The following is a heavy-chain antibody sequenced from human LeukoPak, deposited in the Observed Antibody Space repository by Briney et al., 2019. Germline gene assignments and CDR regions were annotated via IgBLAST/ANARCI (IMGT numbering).Heavy chain of an antibody. D-gene: IGHD4-17*01. CDR2: INAGNGNT. V-gene: IGHV1-3*01. Sequence: GASVKVSCKASGYTFTSYAMHWVRQAPGQRLEWMGWINAGNGNTKYSQKFQGRVTMTRDTSTSTVYMELSSPRSEDTAVYYCARDLPYGDNYGMDVWGQGTTVTVSS. CDR3: ARDLPYGDNYGMDV. CDR1: GYTFTSYA. J-gene: IGHJ6*02.